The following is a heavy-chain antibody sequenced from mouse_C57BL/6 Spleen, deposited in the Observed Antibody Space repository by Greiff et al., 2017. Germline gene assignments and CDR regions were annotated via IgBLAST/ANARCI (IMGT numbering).Heavy chain of an antibody. Sequence: QVQLQQSGAELARPGASVKLSCKASGYTFTSYGISWVKQRTGQGLEWIGEIYPRSGNTYYNEKFKGKATLTADKSSSTAYMELRSLTSEDSAVYFCARGDHYYGSSPFAYWGQGTLVTVSA. CDR1: GYTFTSYG. V-gene: IGHV1-81*01. J-gene: IGHJ3*01. CDR3: ARGDHYYGSSPFAY. CDR2: IYPRSGNT. D-gene: IGHD1-1*01.